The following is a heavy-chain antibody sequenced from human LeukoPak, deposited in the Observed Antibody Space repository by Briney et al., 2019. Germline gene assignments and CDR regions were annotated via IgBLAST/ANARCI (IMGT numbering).Heavy chain of an antibody. J-gene: IGHJ4*02. CDR2: ISGSGGST. D-gene: IGHD3-10*01. CDR1: GFTFSSYG. Sequence: GGSLRLSCAASGFTFSSYGMSWVRQAPGKGLEWVSAISGSGGSTYYADSVKGRFTISRDNSKNTLYLQMNSLRAEDTAVYYCAKAPGYYYGSGSYYNTILSYYFDYWGQGTLVTVSS. CDR3: AKAPGYYYGSGSYYNTILSYYFDY. V-gene: IGHV3-23*01.